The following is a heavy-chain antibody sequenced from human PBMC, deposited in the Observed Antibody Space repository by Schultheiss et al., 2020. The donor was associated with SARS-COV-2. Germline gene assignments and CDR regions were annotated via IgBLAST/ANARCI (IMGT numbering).Heavy chain of an antibody. J-gene: IGHJ4*02. CDR3: ARQGVAGDLDY. Sequence: SQTLSLTCTVSGGSISSGGYYWSWIRQPPGKGLEWIGYIYYSGSTNYNPSLKSRVTISVDTSKNQFSLKLSSVTAADTAVYYCARQGVAGDLDYWGQGTLVTVSS. CDR2: IYYSGST. CDR1: GGSISSGGYY. V-gene: IGHV4-61*08. D-gene: IGHD3-10*01.